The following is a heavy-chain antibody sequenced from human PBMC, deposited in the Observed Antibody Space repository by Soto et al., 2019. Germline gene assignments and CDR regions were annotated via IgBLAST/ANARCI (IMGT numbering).Heavy chain of an antibody. V-gene: IGHV4-59*08. Sequence: SETLYLTCTVSGGSISSYYLSWIRKPPEKGLEWIGYIYYSGSTNYNPSLKSRVTISVDTSKNQFSLKLSSVTAADTAVFYCARGPTSMTGYYSRFDPWGQGTLVTVSS. CDR2: IYYSGST. D-gene: IGHD3-9*01. CDR1: GGSISSYY. CDR3: ARGPTSMTGYYSRFDP. J-gene: IGHJ5*02.